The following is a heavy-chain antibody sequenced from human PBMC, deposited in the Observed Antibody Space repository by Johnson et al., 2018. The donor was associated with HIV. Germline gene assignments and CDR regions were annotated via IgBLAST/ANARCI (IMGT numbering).Heavy chain of an antibody. V-gene: IGHV3-30*03. CDR2: ISYDGGNI. CDR3: ARDGEWELSHSAFDI. Sequence: VQLVESGGGVVRPGGSLRLSCAASGFTFDTYGMTWVRQAPGKGLEWVAVISYDGGNIYYTDSVKGRFTISRDNSKNTLYLQMNSLRAEDTAVYYCARDGEWELSHSAFDIWGQGTMVTVSS. CDR1: GFTFDTYG. D-gene: IGHD1-26*01. J-gene: IGHJ3*02.